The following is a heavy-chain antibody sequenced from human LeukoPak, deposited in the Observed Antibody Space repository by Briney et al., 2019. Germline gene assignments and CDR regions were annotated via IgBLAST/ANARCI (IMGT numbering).Heavy chain of an antibody. D-gene: IGHD6-19*01. V-gene: IGHV1-69*05. Sequence: SVKVSCKASGGTFSSYAISWVRQAPGQGLEWMGGIIPIFGTANYAQKCQGRVTITTDESTSTAYMELSSLRSEDTAVYYCARGFSSGWYYFDYWGQGTLVTVSS. J-gene: IGHJ4*02. CDR3: ARGFSSGWYYFDY. CDR2: IIPIFGTA. CDR1: GGTFSSYA.